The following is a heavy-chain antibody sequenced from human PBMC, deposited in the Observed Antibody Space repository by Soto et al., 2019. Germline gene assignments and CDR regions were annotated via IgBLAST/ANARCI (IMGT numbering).Heavy chain of an antibody. V-gene: IGHV3-23*01. CDR1: GFSFSDYS. J-gene: IGHJ4*02. D-gene: IGHD1-1*01. CDR2: MSIGGEKT. CDR3: ARWNGYGDL. Sequence: EVQVFDSGGGLVQPGGSLRLSCAASGFSFSDYSMAWVRQTPEKGLEWVSGMSIGGEKTFYIDSVKGRFIVSGDSSRDTVYFQMNRLRVEDTAVYYCARWNGYGDLWGQGTLVTVSS.